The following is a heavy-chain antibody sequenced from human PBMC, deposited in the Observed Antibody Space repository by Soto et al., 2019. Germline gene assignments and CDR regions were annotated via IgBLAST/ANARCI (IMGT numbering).Heavy chain of an antibody. CDR3: ARYSGSYYVPIDY. Sequence: QVQLQESGPGLVKPSQTLSLTCTVSGGSISSGGYYWSWIRQHPGKGLEWIGYIYYSGSTYYNPSLKSRVTISVDTSKNQFSLKLSSVTAADTAMYYCARYSGSYYVPIDYWGQGTLVTVSS. CDR1: GGSISSGGYY. V-gene: IGHV4-31*03. CDR2: IYYSGST. D-gene: IGHD1-26*01. J-gene: IGHJ4*02.